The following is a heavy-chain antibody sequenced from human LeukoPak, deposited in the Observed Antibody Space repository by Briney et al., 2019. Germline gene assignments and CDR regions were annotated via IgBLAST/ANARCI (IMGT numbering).Heavy chain of an antibody. CDR2: INGNGGTT. V-gene: IGHV3-20*04. J-gene: IGHJ4*02. CDR1: GFNLDESG. Sequence: PGGSLRLSCAASGFNLDESGFTWVRQAPGKGLEWVSCINGNGGTTYYADSVRGRFTISRDNARPSVYLQMDNLRADDTAFYFCARSIGTPVPDLFDDWGQGTLVTVSS. D-gene: IGHD3-3*02. CDR3: ARSIGTPVPDLFDD.